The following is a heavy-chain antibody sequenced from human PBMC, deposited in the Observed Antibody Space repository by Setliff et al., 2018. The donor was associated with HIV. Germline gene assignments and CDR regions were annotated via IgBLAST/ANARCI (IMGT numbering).Heavy chain of an antibody. J-gene: IGHJ3*02. Sequence: SETLSLTCTVSGGSISGHYWTWIRQPPGKELEWIGYIYYSGSTYYNPSLKSRVTISLDTSKNQFSLKMGSVTAADKAVYYCARDPLWMRAFDIWGQGTMVTVSS. D-gene: IGHD2-21*01. CDR2: IYYSGST. V-gene: IGHV4-59*11. CDR3: ARDPLWMRAFDI. CDR1: GGSISGHY.